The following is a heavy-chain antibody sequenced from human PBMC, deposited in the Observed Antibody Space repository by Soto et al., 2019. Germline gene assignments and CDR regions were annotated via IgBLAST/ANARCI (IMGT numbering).Heavy chain of an antibody. V-gene: IGHV1-24*01. D-gene: IGHD5-18*01. CDR3: STADTVLAPYGMDV. CDR2: FDPEDGDT. J-gene: IGHJ6*02. CDR1: GYTLTELS. Sequence: QVQLVQSGAEVKKPGASVKVSCKVSGYTLTELSMHWVRQAPGKGLEWMGGFDPEDGDTIYAQKFQGRVTMTEDTSPDTAYMELRSLRSEDTAVYYCSTADTVLAPYGMDVWGQGTTVTVSS.